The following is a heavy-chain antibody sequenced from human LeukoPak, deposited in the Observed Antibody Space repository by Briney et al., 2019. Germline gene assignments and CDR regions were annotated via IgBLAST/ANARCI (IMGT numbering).Heavy chain of an antibody. J-gene: IGHJ4*02. D-gene: IGHD1-26*01. CDR3: ARSTVGATGLDFDY. Sequence: GASVKVSCKASGYTFTRYYIHWVRQAPGQGLGWMGIINPSAGSTGYAQRFRGRVTMTGDTSTSTVYMELSSLTSEDTAVYYCARSTVGATGLDFDYWGQGTLVTVSS. CDR1: GYTFTRYY. CDR2: INPSAGST. V-gene: IGHV1-46*01.